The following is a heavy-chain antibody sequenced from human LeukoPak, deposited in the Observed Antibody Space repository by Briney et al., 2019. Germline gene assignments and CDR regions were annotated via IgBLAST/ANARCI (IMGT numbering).Heavy chain of an antibody. CDR1: GGSISSSNW. J-gene: IGHJ4*02. CDR2: IYHSGST. Sequence: SETLSLTCAVSGGSISSSNWWSWVRQPPGKGLEWIGEIYHSGSTNYNPSLKSRVTISVDKSKNQFSLKLSSVTAADTAVYYCARSCCSSTSPHDAWGQGTLVTVSS. D-gene: IGHD2-2*01. CDR3: ARSCCSSTSPHDA. V-gene: IGHV4-4*02.